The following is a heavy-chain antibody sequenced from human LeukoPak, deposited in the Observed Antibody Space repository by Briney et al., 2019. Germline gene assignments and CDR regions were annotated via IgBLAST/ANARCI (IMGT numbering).Heavy chain of an antibody. Sequence: PSETLSLTCTVSGASISSSTDYWGWIRQPPGKGLEWIANIYYSGSTYYNPSLKSRVTMSVDTSKNQFSLKLSSVTAADTAVYYCARDTAGFDYWGQGTLVTVSS. CDR2: IYYSGST. V-gene: IGHV4-39*07. J-gene: IGHJ4*02. CDR1: GASISSSTDY. CDR3: ARDTAGFDY. D-gene: IGHD5-18*01.